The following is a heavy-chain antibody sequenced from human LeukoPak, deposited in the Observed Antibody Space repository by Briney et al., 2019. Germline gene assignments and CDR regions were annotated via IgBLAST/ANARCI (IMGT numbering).Heavy chain of an antibody. J-gene: IGHJ6*03. V-gene: IGHV3-30*02. D-gene: IGHD2-21*01. CDR3: AKRGRAYCGGDCYYPPNNYYRDV. CDR1: GFTFSSYG. CDR2: IRYDGSNK. Sequence: GGSLRLSCAASGFTFSSYGMHWVRQAPAKGLEGVAFIRYDGSNKYYADSVKGRFTISRDNSKNTLYLQMNSLRAEDTAVYYCAKRGRAYCGGDCYYPPNNYYRDVWGKGTTVTVSS.